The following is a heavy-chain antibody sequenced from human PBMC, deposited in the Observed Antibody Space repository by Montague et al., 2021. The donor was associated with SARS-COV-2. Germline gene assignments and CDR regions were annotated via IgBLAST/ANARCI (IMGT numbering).Heavy chain of an antibody. CDR3: ARVHYYTGYVDS. Sequence: SETLSLTCTVSGGSMRDYYWSWIRQPPGEGLEWIGYIYYSGSNDYNPSSNSRVTLSLDTSKNQFSLNLRSVTAADTAFYYCARVHYYTGYVDSWGQGTLVSVSS. D-gene: IGHD3-22*01. CDR2: IYYSGSN. CDR1: GGSMRDYY. V-gene: IGHV4-59*01. J-gene: IGHJ4*02.